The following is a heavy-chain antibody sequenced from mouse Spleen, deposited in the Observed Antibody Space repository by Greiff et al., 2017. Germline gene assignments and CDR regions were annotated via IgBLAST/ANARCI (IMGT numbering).Heavy chain of an antibody. V-gene: IGHV5-6-2*01. CDR2: INSNGGST. J-gene: IGHJ4*01. CDR1: GFTFSSYA. CDR3: AREYDYEGYAMDY. Sequence: EVKLQESGGGLVKPGGSLKLSCAASGFTFSSYAMSWVRQTPEKRLEWVAAINSNGGSTYYPDTVKDRFTISRDNAKNTLYLQMSSLRSEDTALYYCAREYDYEGYAMDYWGQGTSVTVSS. D-gene: IGHD2-4*01.